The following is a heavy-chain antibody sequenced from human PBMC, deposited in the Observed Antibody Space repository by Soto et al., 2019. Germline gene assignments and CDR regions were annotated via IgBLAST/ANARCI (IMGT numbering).Heavy chain of an antibody. Sequence: EVQLVESGGGLVQPGGSLKLSCAATGFTFSASAMVWVRQASGKGLEWVGHIRTTAENYATAYAASVRGRFTISRDDSKNTAYLQLNSLPTEDTAVYYCSTENWNYEGGYCGQGTLVSVS. D-gene: IGHD1-7*01. CDR3: STENWNYEGGY. CDR1: GFTFSASA. V-gene: IGHV3-73*01. CDR2: IRTTAENYAT. J-gene: IGHJ4*02.